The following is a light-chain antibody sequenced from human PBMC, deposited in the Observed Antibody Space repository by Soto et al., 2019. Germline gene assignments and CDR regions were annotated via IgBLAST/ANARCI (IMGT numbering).Light chain of an antibody. V-gene: IGKV3-11*01. CDR2: DTS. CDR1: QTIDTY. J-gene: IGKJ4*01. Sequence: EIVLTQSPATLSLSLGERATLSCRTSQTIDTYLVWYQQKPGQPPRLLIYDTSKRATGVPDRFSGSGSGTDFTLTISSLAPEDFALYYFQQRSSWPRAVGGGKKVEI. CDR3: QQRSSWPRA.